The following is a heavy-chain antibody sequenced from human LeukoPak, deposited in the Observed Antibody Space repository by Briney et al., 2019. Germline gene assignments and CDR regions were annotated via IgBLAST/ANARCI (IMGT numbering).Heavy chain of an antibody. CDR1: GGSISFYY. Sequence: SETLSLTCTVSGGSISFYYWSWIRQPPGKGLEWIGYIYGSGTTNYNPPVKSQVTISVDTSKTQFSLKLSSVTAADTAVYYCATWVTSGYYALDVWGQGTTVIVSS. J-gene: IGHJ6*02. V-gene: IGHV4-59*01. D-gene: IGHD2-21*02. CDR3: ATWVTSGYYALDV. CDR2: IYGSGTT.